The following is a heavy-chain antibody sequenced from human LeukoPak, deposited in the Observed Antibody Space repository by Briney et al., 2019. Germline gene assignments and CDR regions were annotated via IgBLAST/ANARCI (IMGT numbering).Heavy chain of an antibody. J-gene: IGHJ3*02. D-gene: IGHD2-21*02. Sequence: SETLSLTCTVSVGSISGYYWSWIRHPPGEGLEWIAHIGSTNYNPYLRSRVTISVDTSKNHFSLNLSSVTAADTAVYYCARHISIVTNGFDIWGQGTMVTVSS. CDR1: VGSISGYY. CDR2: IGST. V-gene: IGHV4-59*08. CDR3: ARHISIVTNGFDI.